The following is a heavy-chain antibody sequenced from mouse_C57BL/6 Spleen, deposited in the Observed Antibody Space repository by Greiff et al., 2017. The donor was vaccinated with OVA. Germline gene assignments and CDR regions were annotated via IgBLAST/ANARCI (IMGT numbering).Heavy chain of an antibody. CDR1: GYTFTDYE. J-gene: IGHJ3*01. Sequence: VKLQESGAELVRPGASVTLSCKASGYTFTDYEMHWVKQTPVHGLEWIGAIDPETGGTAYNQKFKGKAILTADKSSSTAYMELRSLTSEDSAVYYCTRSGFYYDYDGWFAYWGQGTLVTVSA. CDR2: IDPETGGT. D-gene: IGHD2-4*01. CDR3: TRSGFYYDYDGWFAY. V-gene: IGHV1-15*01.